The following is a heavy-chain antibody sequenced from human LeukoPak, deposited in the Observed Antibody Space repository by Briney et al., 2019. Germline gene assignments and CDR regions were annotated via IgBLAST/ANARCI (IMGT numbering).Heavy chain of an antibody. CDR3: ARGARDGYCSSTSCSYADY. CDR2: INPNSGGT. D-gene: IGHD2-2*01. V-gene: IGHV1-2*02. CDR1: GYTFTGYY. J-gene: IGHJ4*02. Sequence: GASVKVSCKASGYTFTGYYMHWVRQAPGQGLAWMGWINPNSGGTNYAQKFQGRVTMTRDTSISTAYMELSRLRSDDTAVYYCARGARDGYCSSTSCSYADYWGQGTLVTVSS.